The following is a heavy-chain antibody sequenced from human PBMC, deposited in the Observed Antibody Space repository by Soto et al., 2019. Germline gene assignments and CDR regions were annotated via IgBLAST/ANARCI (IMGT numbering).Heavy chain of an antibody. J-gene: IGHJ6*02. CDR3: ARDYYYGSGSSGYYYYYYGMDV. Sequence: KPSETLSLTCIVSGGSITRRSSYWAWIRQPPGKGLEWIGYIYYSGSTYYNPSLKSRVTISVDTSKNQFSLKLSSVTAADTAVYYCARDYYYGSGSSGYYYYYYGMDVWGQGTTVTVSS. D-gene: IGHD3-10*01. V-gene: IGHV4-31*03. CDR1: GGSITRRSSY. CDR2: IYYSGST.